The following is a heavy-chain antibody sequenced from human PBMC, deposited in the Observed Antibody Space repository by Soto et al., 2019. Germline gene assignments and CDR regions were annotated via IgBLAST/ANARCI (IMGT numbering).Heavy chain of an antibody. CDR1: GGSISSSSYY. V-gene: IGHV4-39*01. Sequence: SETLSLTCTVSGGSISSSSYYWGWIRQPPGKGLEWIGSIYYSGSTYYNPSLKSRVTISVDTSKNQFSLKLSSVTAADTAVYYCARQSIELIFGLSWWFDPWGQGTLVTVS. J-gene: IGHJ5*02. CDR2: IYYSGST. D-gene: IGHD3-3*01. CDR3: ARQSIELIFGLSWWFDP.